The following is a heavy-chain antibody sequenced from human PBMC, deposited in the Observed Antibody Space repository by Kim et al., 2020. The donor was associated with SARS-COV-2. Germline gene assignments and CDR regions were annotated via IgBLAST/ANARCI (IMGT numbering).Heavy chain of an antibody. Sequence: YVGSVKGRFTNSRDNAKKSLYLQMNSLGVEETAVYYCARARDGYNVQTFDYWGQGTLVTVSS. D-gene: IGHD5-12*01. J-gene: IGHJ4*02. V-gene: IGHV3-7*01. CDR3: ARARDGYNVQTFDY.